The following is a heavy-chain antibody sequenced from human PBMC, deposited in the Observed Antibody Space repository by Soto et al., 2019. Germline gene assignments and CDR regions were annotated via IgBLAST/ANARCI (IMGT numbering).Heavy chain of an antibody. CDR3: AMSRPAVSRRGSWFDP. CDR2: IYYSGCT. J-gene: IGHJ5*02. Sequence: SETLYLTFTLAGGSIRSRSGSWIRHPTGKGLEWIGYIYYSGCTNYNPSLKSRVTISVDTSKNQFSLKLSSVTAADTAVYYCAMSRPAVSRRGSWFDPWGQGTLVTVSS. V-gene: IGHV4-59*11. D-gene: IGHD2-15*01. CDR1: GGSIRSRS.